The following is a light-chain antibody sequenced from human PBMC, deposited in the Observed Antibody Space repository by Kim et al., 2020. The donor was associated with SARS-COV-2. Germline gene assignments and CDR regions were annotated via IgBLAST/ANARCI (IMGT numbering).Light chain of an antibody. V-gene: IGLV2-8*01. CDR2: AVT. CDR1: SRDVGGYNY. Sequence: GQSVTVSCTGTSRDVGGYNYVSWYQHHPGKAPKLMIYAVTKRPSGVPDRFSGSKSGNTASLTVSGLQAEDEADYYCSSYAGSNVWVFGGGTQLTVL. CDR3: SSYAGSNVWV. J-gene: IGLJ3*02.